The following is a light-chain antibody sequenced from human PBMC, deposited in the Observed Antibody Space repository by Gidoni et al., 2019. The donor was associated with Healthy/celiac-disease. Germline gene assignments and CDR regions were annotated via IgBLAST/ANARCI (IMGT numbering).Light chain of an antibody. Sequence: DIQMTQSPSSLSASVGDRVTITCRASQSISSYLNWYQQKPGKAPKLLLYAASSLQSGVLSRFSGSGSGTDFTLTISSLQPEDFATYYCQQSYSTLRTFGGGTKVEIK. CDR2: AAS. V-gene: IGKV1-39*01. J-gene: IGKJ4*01. CDR1: QSISSY. CDR3: QQSYSTLRT.